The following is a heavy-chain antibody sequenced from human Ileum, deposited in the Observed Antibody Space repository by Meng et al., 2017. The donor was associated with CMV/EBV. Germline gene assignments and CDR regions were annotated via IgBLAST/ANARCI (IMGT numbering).Heavy chain of an antibody. CDR3: AKGCTTFCYYIDF. D-gene: IGHD2/OR15-2a*01. V-gene: IGHV3-33*06. Sequence: GESLKISCAASGFSFGAYGMHWVRQAPGKGLEWVAIISSDGRNQHYADSVKGRFAISRDNSKKTLYLQISSLRVEDMAVYYCAKGCTTFCYYIDFWGRGTLVTVSS. CDR2: ISSDGRNQ. CDR1: GFSFGAYG. J-gene: IGHJ4*02.